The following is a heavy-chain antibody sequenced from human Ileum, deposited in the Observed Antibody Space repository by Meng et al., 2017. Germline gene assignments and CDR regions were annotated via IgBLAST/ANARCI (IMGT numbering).Heavy chain of an antibody. CDR2: ISYDGSNK. J-gene: IGHJ4*02. V-gene: IGHV3-30*03. CDR1: GFTFSDLF. Sequence: GGSLRLSCEVSGFTFSDLFVDWVRQAPGKGLEWVAVISYDGSNKYYADSVKGRFTISRDNSKNTLYLQMNSLRAEDTAVYYCARGGEVDYGDYGSLYQDFDYWGQGTLVTVSS. CDR3: ARGGEVDYGDYGSLYQDFDY. D-gene: IGHD4-17*01.